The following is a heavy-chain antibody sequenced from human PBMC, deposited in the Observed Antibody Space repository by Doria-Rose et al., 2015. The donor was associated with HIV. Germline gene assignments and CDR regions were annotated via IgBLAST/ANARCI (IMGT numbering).Heavy chain of an antibody. CDR2: NFSDDER. V-gene: IGHV2-26*01. J-gene: IGHJ4*02. CDR1: GVSLSSPGMG. D-gene: IGHD6-13*01. Sequence: ITLKESGPVLVKPTETLTLTCSVSGVSLSSPGMGVSWIRQPPGKALEWLAYNFSDDERSYKTSLKSRLTISRGTSKSQVVLTMTDMDPVDTATYYCARIKSSRWYHKYYFDFWGQGTLVIVSA. CDR3: ARIKSSRWYHKYYFDF.